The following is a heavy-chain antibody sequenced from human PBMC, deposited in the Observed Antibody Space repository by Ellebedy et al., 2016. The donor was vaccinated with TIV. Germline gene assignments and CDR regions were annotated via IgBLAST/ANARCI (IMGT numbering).Heavy chain of an antibody. Sequence: ASVKVSXXASGYTSTDYGISWVRQAPGQGLKWMGWLNPYNGKTEYAEDLQGRVTVTTDTSASTVYMELRSLRSDDTAVYYCARSYYDKSGYLKYYYYYLDVWGTGTTVTVSS. D-gene: IGHD3-22*01. CDR2: LNPYNGKT. CDR1: GYTSTDYG. CDR3: ARSYYDKSGYLKYYYYYLDV. V-gene: IGHV1-18*01. J-gene: IGHJ6*03.